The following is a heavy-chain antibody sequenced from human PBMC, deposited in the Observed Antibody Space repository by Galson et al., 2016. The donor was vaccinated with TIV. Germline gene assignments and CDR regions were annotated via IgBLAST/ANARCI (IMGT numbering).Heavy chain of an antibody. V-gene: IGHV3-33*01. Sequence: SLRLSCAASGFTFSSYGMHWVRQAPGKGLEWVAFIWYDGSNKYYADSVKGRFTISRDNSKNTLHLQMNSLRAEDTAVYYCASDLYEYIWGSYRYLDYWGQGTLVTVSS. J-gene: IGHJ4*02. D-gene: IGHD3-16*02. CDR1: GFTFSSYG. CDR3: ASDLYEYIWGSYRYLDY. CDR2: IWYDGSNK.